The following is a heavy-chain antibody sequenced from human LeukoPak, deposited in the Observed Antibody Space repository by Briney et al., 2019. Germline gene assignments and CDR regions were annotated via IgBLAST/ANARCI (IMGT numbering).Heavy chain of an antibody. V-gene: IGHV3-11*03. J-gene: IGHJ4*02. D-gene: IGHD3-22*01. CDR3: AGSSGYHYFDY. CDR1: GFTFSDYY. Sequence: PGGSLRLSCAASGFTFSDYYMSWIRQAPGKGLGGVSYISSSSSYTNYADSVKGRFTISRDNAKNSLYLQMNSLRAEDTAVYYCAGSSGYHYFDYSGQGTLVTVSS. CDR2: ISSSSSYT.